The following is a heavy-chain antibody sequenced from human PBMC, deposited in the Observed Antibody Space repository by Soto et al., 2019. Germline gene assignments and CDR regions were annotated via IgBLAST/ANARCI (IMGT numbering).Heavy chain of an antibody. CDR2: IYPGDSDT. Sequence: GASLKISCKGSGYSFTSYWIGWVRQMPGKGLEWMGIIYPGDSDTRYSPSFQGQVTISADKSISTTYLQWSSLKASDTAMYYCARGQGHYYGSGTNWFDPWGQGTLVTVSS. CDR3: ARGQGHYYGSGTNWFDP. J-gene: IGHJ5*02. CDR1: GYSFTSYW. V-gene: IGHV5-51*01. D-gene: IGHD3-10*01.